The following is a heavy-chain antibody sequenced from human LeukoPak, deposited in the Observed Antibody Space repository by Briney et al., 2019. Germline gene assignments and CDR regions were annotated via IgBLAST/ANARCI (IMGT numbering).Heavy chain of an antibody. D-gene: IGHD1-14*01. V-gene: IGHV3-74*01. CDR3: TRDRNGPFDI. CDR1: GFXFSNYW. Sequence: GGSLRLSCAASGFXFSNYWIHWVRQAPGKGLVWVSRINTDGMSTSYADSVEGRFIISRDNAKNTLYLQMSSLRAEDTAVYFCTRDRNGPFDIWGQGIMVTVSS. J-gene: IGHJ3*02. CDR2: INTDGMST.